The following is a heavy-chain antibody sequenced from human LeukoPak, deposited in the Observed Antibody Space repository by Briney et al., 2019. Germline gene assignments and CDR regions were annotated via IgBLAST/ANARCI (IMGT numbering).Heavy chain of an antibody. V-gene: IGHV1-69*06. Sequence: ASVKVSCKASGGTFSSYAISWVRQAPGQGLEWMGGIIPIFGTANYAQKFQDRVTITADKSTSTAYMELSSLRSEDTAVYYCARERRVVVAPRSYYYYGMDVWGKGTTVTVSS. CDR1: GGTFSSYA. D-gene: IGHD2-15*01. CDR2: IIPIFGTA. CDR3: ARERRVVVAPRSYYYYGMDV. J-gene: IGHJ6*04.